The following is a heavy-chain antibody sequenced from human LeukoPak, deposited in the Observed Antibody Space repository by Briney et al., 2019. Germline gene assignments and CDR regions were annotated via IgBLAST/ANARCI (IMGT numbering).Heavy chain of an antibody. CDR1: GGSISSSSYY. J-gene: IGHJ6*03. V-gene: IGHV4-39*01. CDR3: ARGGIAVAGYYFFYYMDV. CDR2: IYYTGST. D-gene: IGHD6-19*01. Sequence: SETLSLTCTVSGGSISSSSYYWGWIRQPPGKGLEWIGNIYYTGSTYYNPSLKSRITISVDTSKNQFSLKLSSVTAADTAVYYCARGGIAVAGYYFFYYMDVWGKGTTVTVSS.